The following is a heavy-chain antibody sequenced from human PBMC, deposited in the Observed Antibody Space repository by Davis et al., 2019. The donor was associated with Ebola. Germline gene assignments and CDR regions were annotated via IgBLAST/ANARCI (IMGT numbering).Heavy chain of an antibody. V-gene: IGHV3-23*01. CDR1: GFTFSSYA. CDR3: AKGGSGWPSDYSYGMGV. Sequence: GESLKISCAASGFTFSSYAMTWARQAPGKGLEWVSAVTSSGGGTYYADSVKGRFTISRDNSKNTLYLQMNSLRVEETAVYYCAKGGSGWPSDYSYGMGVWGKGTTVTVSS. CDR2: VTSSGGGT. J-gene: IGHJ6*04. D-gene: IGHD6-19*01.